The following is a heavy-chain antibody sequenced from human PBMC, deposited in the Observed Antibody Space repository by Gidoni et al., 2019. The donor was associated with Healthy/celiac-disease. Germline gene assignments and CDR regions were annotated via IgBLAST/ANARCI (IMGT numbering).Heavy chain of an antibody. D-gene: IGHD3-3*01. CDR1: GFTFSSYA. Sequence: QVQLVESGGGGVQPGRSLRLSCAASGFTFSSYAMHWVRRAPGKGLEWVAVISYDGSNKYYADSVKGRFTISRDHSKNTLYLQMNSLRAEDTAVYYCARDSRGGYYDFWSGYYPIYYYYVWTSGAKGPRSPSP. V-gene: IGHV3-30-3*01. J-gene: IGHJ6*02. CDR3: ARDSRGGYYDFWSGYYPIYYYYVWTS. CDR2: ISYDGSNK.